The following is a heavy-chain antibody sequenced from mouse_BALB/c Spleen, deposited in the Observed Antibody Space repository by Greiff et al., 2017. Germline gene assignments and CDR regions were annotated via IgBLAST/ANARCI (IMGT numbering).Heavy chain of an antibody. CDR1: GYTFTSYW. CDR2: INPSTGYT. Sequence: LVESGAELAKPGASVKMSCKASGYTFTSYWMHWVKQRPGQGLEWIGYINPSTGYTEYNQKFKDKATLTADKSSSTAYMQLSSLTSEDSAVYYCARYDGHWGDAYWGQGTLVTVSA. V-gene: IGHV1-7*01. D-gene: IGHD2-3*01. J-gene: IGHJ3*01. CDR3: ARYDGHWGDAY.